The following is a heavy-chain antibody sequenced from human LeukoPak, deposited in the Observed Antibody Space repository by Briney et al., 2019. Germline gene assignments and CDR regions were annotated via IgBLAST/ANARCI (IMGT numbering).Heavy chain of an antibody. CDR1: GFTVSSNY. V-gene: IGHV3-53*01. CDR3: EREREGYYFDY. J-gene: IGHJ4*02. CDR2: IYSGGST. D-gene: IGHD1-26*01. Sequence: PGGSLRLSCAASGFTVSSNYMSWVRQAPGKGLEWVSVIYSGGSTYYADSVKGRFTISRDNSKNTLYLQMNSLRAEDTAVYYCEREREGYYFDYWGQGTLVTVSS.